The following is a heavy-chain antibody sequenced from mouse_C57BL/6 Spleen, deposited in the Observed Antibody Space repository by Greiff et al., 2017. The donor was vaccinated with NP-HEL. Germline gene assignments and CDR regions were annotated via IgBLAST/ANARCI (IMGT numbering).Heavy chain of an antibody. Sequence: DVMLVESGGGLVKPGGSLKLSCAASGFTFSSYAMSWVRQTPEKRLEWVATISDGGSYTYYPDNVKGRFTISRDNAKNNLYLQMSHLKSEDTAMYYCARDRENYAMDYWGQGTSVTVSS. D-gene: IGHD3-1*01. V-gene: IGHV5-4*01. CDR2: ISDGGSYT. CDR3: ARDRENYAMDY. J-gene: IGHJ4*01. CDR1: GFTFSSYA.